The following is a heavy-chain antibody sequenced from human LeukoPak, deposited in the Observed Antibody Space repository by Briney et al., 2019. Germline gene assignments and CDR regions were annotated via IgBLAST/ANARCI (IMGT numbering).Heavy chain of an antibody. V-gene: IGHV1-69*13. J-gene: IGHJ3*02. CDR2: IIPIFGTA. CDR3: ARDVEMATINAFDI. Sequence: SVEVSCKASGGTFSIYAINWVRQAPGQGLEWMGGIIPIFGTANYAQKFQGRVTITADESTSTAYMELSSLRSADTAVYFCARDVEMATINAFDIWGQGTMVTVSS. D-gene: IGHD5-24*01. CDR1: GGTFSIYA.